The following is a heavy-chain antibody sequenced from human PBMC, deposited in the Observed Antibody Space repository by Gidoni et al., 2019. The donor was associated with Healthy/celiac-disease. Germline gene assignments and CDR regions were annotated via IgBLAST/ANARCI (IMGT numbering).Heavy chain of an antibody. D-gene: IGHD3-10*01. CDR2: INWNGGST. CDR3: ARAAQVGYYGSGSTTNYYYYYGMDV. V-gene: IGHV3-20*04. Sequence: EVQLVESGGGVVRPGGSLRLTCADSGLPFDDYGMRWVSRAPGKGLEWVSVINWNGGSTGYADSVKGRFTISRDNAKNSLYLQMNSLRSEDTALYYCARAAQVGYYGSGSTTNYYYYYGMDVWGQGTTVTVSS. J-gene: IGHJ6*02. CDR1: GLPFDDYG.